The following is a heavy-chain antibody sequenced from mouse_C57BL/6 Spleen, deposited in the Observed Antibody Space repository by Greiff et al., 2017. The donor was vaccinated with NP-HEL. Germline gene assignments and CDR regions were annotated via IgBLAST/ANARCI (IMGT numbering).Heavy chain of an antibody. CDR3: ARGGYGSRTRYFDV. CDR1: GYAFSSSW. V-gene: IGHV1-82*01. CDR2: IYPGDGDT. Sequence: QLQQSGPELVKPGASVKISCKASGYAFSSSWMNWVKQRPGKGLEWIGRIYPGDGDTNYNGKFKGKATLTADKSSSTAYMQLSSLTSEDSAVYFCARGGYGSRTRYFDVWGTGTTVTVSS. J-gene: IGHJ1*03. D-gene: IGHD1-1*01.